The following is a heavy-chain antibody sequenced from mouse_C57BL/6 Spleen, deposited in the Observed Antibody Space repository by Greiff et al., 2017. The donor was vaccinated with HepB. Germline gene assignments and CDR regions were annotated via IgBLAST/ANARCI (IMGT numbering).Heavy chain of an antibody. D-gene: IGHD2-4*01. CDR3: ARMDDYYYAMDY. Sequence: QVQLKQPGAELVKPGASVKLSCKASGYTFTSYWMQWVKQRPGQGLEWIGEIDPSDSYTNYNQKFKGKATLTVDTSSSTAYMQLSSLTSEDSAVYYCARMDDYYYAMDYWGQGTSVTVSS. J-gene: IGHJ4*01. CDR1: GYTFTSYW. V-gene: IGHV1-50*01. CDR2: IDPSDSYT.